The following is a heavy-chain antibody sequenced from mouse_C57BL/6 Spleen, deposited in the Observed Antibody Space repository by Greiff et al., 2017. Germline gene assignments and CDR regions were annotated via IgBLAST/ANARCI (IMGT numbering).Heavy chain of an antibody. CDR3: ARGDGYVYAMDY. Sequence: QVQLQQPGAELVMPGASVKLSCKASGYTFTSYWMHWVKQRPGQGLEWIGEIDPSDSYTNYNQKFKGKSTLTVDKSSSPAYMQRSSLTSEDSAVYYCARGDGYVYAMDYWGQGTSVTVSS. CDR2: IDPSDSYT. CDR1: GYTFTSYW. D-gene: IGHD2-2*01. V-gene: IGHV1-69*01. J-gene: IGHJ4*01.